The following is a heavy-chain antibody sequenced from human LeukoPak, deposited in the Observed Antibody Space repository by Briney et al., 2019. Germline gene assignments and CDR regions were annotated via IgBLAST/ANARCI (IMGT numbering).Heavy chain of an antibody. J-gene: IGHJ4*02. D-gene: IGHD3-22*01. CDR3: ARDRRGDSSDYYHFDY. V-gene: IGHV3-53*01. CDR1: GFTVSSNY. CDR2: IYSGGST. Sequence: GGSLRLSCAASGFTVSSNYMSWVRQAPGKGLEWVSVIYSGGSTYYADSVKGRFTISRDNSKNTLYLQMNSLRAEDTAVYYCARDRRGDSSDYYHFDYWGQGTLVTVSS.